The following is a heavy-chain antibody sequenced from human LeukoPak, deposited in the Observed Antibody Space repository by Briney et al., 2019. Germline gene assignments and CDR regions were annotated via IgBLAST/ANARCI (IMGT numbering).Heavy chain of an antibody. CDR1: GAFSSRFY. Sequence: SETLSLTCTVSGAFSSRFYWSWVRQSPGKGLEWIGNIFFSGHSNYNPSLTGRVTISPDTSKYQFSLKMTSVTAADTALYYCARIDPLGYFDQWGQGTLVTVSS. CDR3: ARIDPLGYFDQ. CDR2: IFFSGHS. V-gene: IGHV4-59*13. D-gene: IGHD3-10*01. J-gene: IGHJ4*02.